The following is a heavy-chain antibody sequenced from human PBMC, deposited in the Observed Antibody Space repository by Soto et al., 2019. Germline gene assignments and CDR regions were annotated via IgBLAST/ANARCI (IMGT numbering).Heavy chain of an antibody. V-gene: IGHV3-30*18. D-gene: IGHD1-26*01. CDR2: ISYDGSNK. Sequence: VEAGGSLRLSCAASGFTFSSYGMHWVRQAPGKGLEWVAVISYDGSNKYYADSVKGRFTISRDNSKNTRYLHMTSLRAEDTAGYACAKSRRGSHFYYCGPGFLVTGS. J-gene: IGHJ4*01. CDR1: GFTFSSYG. CDR3: AKSRRGSHFYY.